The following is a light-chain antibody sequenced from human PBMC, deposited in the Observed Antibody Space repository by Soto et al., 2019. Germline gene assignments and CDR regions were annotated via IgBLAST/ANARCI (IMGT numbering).Light chain of an antibody. J-gene: IGKJ4*01. V-gene: IGKV1-5*01. Sequence: DIQMTQSPSSLSASVGDRVTITCRASQSISSWLAWYQQKPGKAPKLLIFDAFSLESGVPSRFSGSRSGTEFTLTISSLQPDDYATCYCQQYNSYSPLTFGGGTKVDIK. CDR2: DAF. CDR3: QQYNSYSPLT. CDR1: QSISSW.